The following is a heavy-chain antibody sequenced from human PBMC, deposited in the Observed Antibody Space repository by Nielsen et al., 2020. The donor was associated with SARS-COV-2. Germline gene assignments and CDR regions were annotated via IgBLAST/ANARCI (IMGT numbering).Heavy chain of an antibody. D-gene: IGHD5-18*01. V-gene: IGHV1-2*06. CDR1: GYTFTGYY. Sequence: ASVKVSCKASGYTFTGYYMHWVRQAPGQGLEWMGRINPNSGGTNYAQKFQGRVTMTRDTSISTAYMELSRLRSDDTAVYYCARRIQLWPEYYYYGMDVWGQGTTVTVSS. J-gene: IGHJ6*02. CDR3: ARRIQLWPEYYYYGMDV. CDR2: INPNSGGT.